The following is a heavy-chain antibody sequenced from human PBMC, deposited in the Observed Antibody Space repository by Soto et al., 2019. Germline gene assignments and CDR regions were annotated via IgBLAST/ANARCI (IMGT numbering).Heavy chain of an antibody. D-gene: IGHD2-8*01. J-gene: IGHJ4*02. CDR2: ISDNSSVI. CDR3: ARDRDAYCSNGICSGHYFDY. CDR1: GFTFSTYS. Sequence: GGSLRLSCAASGFTFSTYSINWVRQAPGKGLEWISYISDNSSVIYYADAVKGRFTISRDNAKNSLYLQMNSLRDEDTAVYYCARDRDAYCSNGICSGHYFDYWGQANLVTVSS. V-gene: IGHV3-48*02.